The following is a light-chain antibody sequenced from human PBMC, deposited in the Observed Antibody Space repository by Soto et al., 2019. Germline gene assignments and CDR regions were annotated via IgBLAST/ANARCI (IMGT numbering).Light chain of an antibody. Sequence: EIVLTQSPGTLSLSPGERATLSCRASQSVRSSYLAWYQQKPGQAPRLLIYGASSRATGIPDRFSGSGSGTDVTLTISRLEPEDFGMYYCQQYVNSWTFGQATKVEIK. V-gene: IGKV3-20*01. CDR1: QSVRSSY. J-gene: IGKJ1*01. CDR3: QQYVNSWT. CDR2: GAS.